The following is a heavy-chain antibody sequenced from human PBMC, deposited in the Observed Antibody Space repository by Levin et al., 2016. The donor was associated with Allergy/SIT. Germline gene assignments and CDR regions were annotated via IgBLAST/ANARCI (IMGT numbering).Heavy chain of an antibody. CDR2: IYPGDSDT. J-gene: IGHJ4*02. V-gene: IGHV5-51*01. CDR1: GYSFTSYW. CDR3: ARRYCSGGSCYSDKYYFDY. Sequence: GESLKISCKGSGYSFTSYWIGWVRQMPGKGLEWMGIIYPGDSDTRYSPSFQGQVTISADKSISTAYLQWSSLKASDTAMYYCARRYCSGGSCYSDKYYFDYWGQGTLVTVSS. D-gene: IGHD2-15*01.